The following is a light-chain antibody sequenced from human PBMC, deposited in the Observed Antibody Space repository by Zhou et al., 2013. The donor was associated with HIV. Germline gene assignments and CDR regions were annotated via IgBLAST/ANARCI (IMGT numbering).Light chain of an antibody. CDR1: QSVTSSY. J-gene: IGKJ1*01. V-gene: IGKV3-20*01. Sequence: EIVLTQSPATLSLSPGERATLSCRASQSVTSSYLAWYQQKPGQAPRLLIYGASSRATGIPDRFSGSGSGTDFSLTISRLEPEDFAVYYCQQHGHSPTFGQGTQRWKSN. CDR2: GAS. CDR3: QQHGHSPT.